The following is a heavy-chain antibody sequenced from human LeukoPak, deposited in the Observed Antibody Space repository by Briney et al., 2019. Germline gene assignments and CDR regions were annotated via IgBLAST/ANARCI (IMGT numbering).Heavy chain of an antibody. CDR3: ATSRHLGGLFFDY. D-gene: IGHD3-16*01. Sequence: ASVKVSCKASGYTFTGYYMHWVRQAPGQGLEWMGWINPNSGGTNYAQKFQGRVTMTEDTSTDTAYMELSSLRSEDTAVYYCATSRHLGGLFFDYWGQGTLVTVSS. V-gene: IGHV1-2*02. CDR2: INPNSGGT. J-gene: IGHJ4*02. CDR1: GYTFTGYY.